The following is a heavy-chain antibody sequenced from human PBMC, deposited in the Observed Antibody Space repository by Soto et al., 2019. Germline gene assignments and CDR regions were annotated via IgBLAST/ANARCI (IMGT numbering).Heavy chain of an antibody. V-gene: IGHV4-34*01. CDR3: ARGKWFGEFGN. CDR2: INHSGST. CDR1: GGSFSGYY. Sequence: QVQLQQWGAGLLKPSETLSLTCAVYGGSFSGYYWSWIRQPPGKGLEWIGEINHSGSTNYNPSLRRRVTISVDTSKNQFSLKPSSVTAADTAVYYCARGKWFGEFGNWGQGTMVTVSS. D-gene: IGHD3-10*01. J-gene: IGHJ3*01.